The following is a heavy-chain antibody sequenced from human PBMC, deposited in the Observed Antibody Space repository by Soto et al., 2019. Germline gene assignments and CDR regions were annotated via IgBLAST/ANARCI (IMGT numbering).Heavy chain of an antibody. CDR3: ARGSVVTAIPYFDY. V-gene: IGHV4-34*01. CDR2: INHSGST. D-gene: IGHD2-21*02. CDR1: GGSFSGYY. J-gene: IGHJ4*02. Sequence: SETLSLTCAVYGGSFSGYYWSWIRQPPGKGLEWIGEINHSGSTNYNPALKSRVTISVDPSKNQFSLKLSSVTAADTAVYFCARGSVVTAIPYFDYWGQGTLVTVSS.